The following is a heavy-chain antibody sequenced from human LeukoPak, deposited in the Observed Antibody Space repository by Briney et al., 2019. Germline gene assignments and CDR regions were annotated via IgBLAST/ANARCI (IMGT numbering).Heavy chain of an antibody. V-gene: IGHV3-48*04. D-gene: IGHD1-26*01. CDR2: ISSSSSTI. Sequence: PGGSLRLSCAASGFTFSSYSMNWVRQAPGKGLEWVSYISSSSSTIYYADSVKGRFTISRDNAKNSLYLQMNSLRAEDTAVYYCARDRGIVGTTGYYCMDVWGKGTTVTVSS. CDR3: ARDRGIVGTTGYYCMDV. CDR1: GFTFSSYS. J-gene: IGHJ6*03.